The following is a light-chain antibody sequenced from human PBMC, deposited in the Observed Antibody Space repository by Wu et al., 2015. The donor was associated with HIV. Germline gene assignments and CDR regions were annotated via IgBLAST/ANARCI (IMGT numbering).Light chain of an antibody. CDR1: QGISNY. CDR2: AAS. V-gene: IGKV1-27*01. Sequence: DIQMTQSPSSLSASVGDRVTITCRASQGISNYLAWYQQKPGKVPKLLIYAASTLQSGVPSRFSGSGSGTEFALTISSVQSEDVAVYYCQQYRDGFKFGQGTKLEIK. J-gene: IGKJ2*01. CDR3: QQYRDGFK.